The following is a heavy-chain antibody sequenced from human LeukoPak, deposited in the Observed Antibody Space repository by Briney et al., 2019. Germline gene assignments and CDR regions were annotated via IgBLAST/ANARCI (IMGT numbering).Heavy chain of an antibody. D-gene: IGHD3-16*01. CDR1: GFTFSNFW. V-gene: IGHV3-74*01. CDR2: ITSDGSNI. J-gene: IGHJ4*02. Sequence: GGSLRLSCAASGFTFSNFWLHWVRQAPGKGLEWVSRITSDGSNINYADSVQGRFTISRDNAKNTLYLQMNSLRAEDAAVYYCARGGHSSFDYWGQGALVTVSS. CDR3: ARGGHSSFDY.